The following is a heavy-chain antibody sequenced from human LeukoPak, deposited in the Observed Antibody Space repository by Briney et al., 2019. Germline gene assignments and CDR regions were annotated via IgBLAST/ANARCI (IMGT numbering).Heavy chain of an antibody. Sequence: SETLSLTCTVSGGSISSGGYYWSWIRQHPGKCLEWIGYIYYSGSTYYNPSLKSRVTISVDTSKNQFSLKLSSATAADTAVYYCAREIPYNWFDPWGQGTLVTVSS. D-gene: IGHD2-2*02. J-gene: IGHJ5*02. V-gene: IGHV4-31*03. CDR3: AREIPYNWFDP. CDR1: GGSISSGGYY. CDR2: IYYSGST.